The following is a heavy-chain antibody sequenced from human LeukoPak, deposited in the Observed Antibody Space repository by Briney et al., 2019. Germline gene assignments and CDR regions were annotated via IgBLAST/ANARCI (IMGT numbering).Heavy chain of an antibody. Sequence: PSQTLSLTCTVSGGSISSGSYYWSWIRQPAGKGLEWIGRIYTSGSTNYNPSLKSRVTISVDTSKNQFSLKLSSVTAADTAVYYCARSSGSYSYWGQGTLSPSPQ. D-gene: IGHD1-26*01. CDR1: GGSISSGSYY. V-gene: IGHV4-61*02. CDR2: IYTSGST. J-gene: IGHJ4*02. CDR3: ARSSGSYSY.